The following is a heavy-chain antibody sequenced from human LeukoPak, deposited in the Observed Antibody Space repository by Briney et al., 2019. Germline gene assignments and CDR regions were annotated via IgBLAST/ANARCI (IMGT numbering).Heavy chain of an antibody. J-gene: IGHJ6*03. V-gene: IGHV4-39*07. D-gene: IGHD6-6*01. Sequence: ASETLSLTCTVSGGSISSSSYYWGWIRQPPGKGLEWIGSIYYSGSTYYNPSLKSRVTISVDTSKNQFSLKLSSVTAADTAVYYCARVSPVWSSSSPGYYYYYMDVWGKGTTVTVSS. CDR2: IYYSGST. CDR1: GGSISSSSYY. CDR3: ARVSPVWSSSSPGYYYYYMDV.